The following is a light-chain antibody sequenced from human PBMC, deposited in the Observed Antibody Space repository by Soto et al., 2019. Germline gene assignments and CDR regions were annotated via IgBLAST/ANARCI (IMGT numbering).Light chain of an antibody. CDR1: EDIYDY. J-gene: IGKJ4*01. V-gene: IGKV1-33*01. CDR3: QHYDNLPT. CDR2: DAS. Sequence: DIQMTQSPSSLSASVGDRVTTTCQASEDIYDYLNWYQQKPGKAPKLLIYDASNLETGVPLRFSGGKSGTDFTFTISSLQPEDIATYFCQHYDNLPTFGGGTKVDIK.